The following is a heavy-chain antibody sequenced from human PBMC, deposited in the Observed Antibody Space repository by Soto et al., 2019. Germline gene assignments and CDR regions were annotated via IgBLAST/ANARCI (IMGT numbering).Heavy chain of an antibody. D-gene: IGHD4-17*01. J-gene: IGHJ6*02. CDR3: TTRLPTVTTLRYGMDV. CDR2: IRSKANSYAT. CDR1: GFTFSSSA. V-gene: IGHV3-73*01. Sequence: EVQLVESGGGLVQPGGSLRLSCAASGFTFSSSAMHWVRQASGKGLEWVGRIRSKANSYATAYAASVKGRFTISRDDSKNTAYLQMNSLKTEDTAVYYCTTRLPTVTTLRYGMDVWGQGTTVTVSS.